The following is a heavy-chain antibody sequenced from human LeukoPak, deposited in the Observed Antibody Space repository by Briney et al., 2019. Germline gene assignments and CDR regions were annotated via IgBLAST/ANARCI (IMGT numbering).Heavy chain of an antibody. V-gene: IGHV4-59*01. Sequence: SETLSLTCTVSGGSMSNYYWSWIRQPPGRRLEWIGNINYSGSTICNPSLKSRVTISVDTSRNQFSLTVSSVTAADTAVYYCARGKRSPGVWGQGTTVTVSS. J-gene: IGHJ6*02. CDR1: GGSMSNYY. D-gene: IGHD1-1*01. CDR2: INYSGST. CDR3: ARGKRSPGV.